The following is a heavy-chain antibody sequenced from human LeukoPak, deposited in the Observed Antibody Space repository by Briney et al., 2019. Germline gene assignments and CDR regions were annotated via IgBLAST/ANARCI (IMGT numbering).Heavy chain of an antibody. Sequence: GGSLRLSCAASGFTFSSYAMSWVRQAPGKGLEWVSAISGSGGSTYYADSVKGRFTISRDNSKNTLYLQTNSLRAEDTAVYYCAKFVGRPYYYGMDVWGQGTTVTVSS. D-gene: IGHD2-15*01. CDR1: GFTFSSYA. V-gene: IGHV3-23*01. CDR3: AKFVGRPYYYGMDV. J-gene: IGHJ6*02. CDR2: ISGSGGST.